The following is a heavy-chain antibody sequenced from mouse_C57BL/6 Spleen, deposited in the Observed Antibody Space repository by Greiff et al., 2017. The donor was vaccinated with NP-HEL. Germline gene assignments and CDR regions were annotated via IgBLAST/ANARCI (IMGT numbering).Heavy chain of an antibody. Sequence: EVKLQESGPGMVQPSQSLSLTCTVTGYSITSGYDWHWIRHFPGNKLEWMGYISYSGSTNYNPSLQSRISITHDTSKNHFFLKLNSVTTEDTATYYGARGRDYVPFDYWGQGTTLTVSS. CDR2: ISYSGST. CDR3: ARGRDYVPFDY. V-gene: IGHV3-1*01. D-gene: IGHD2-4*01. J-gene: IGHJ2*01. CDR1: GYSITSGYD.